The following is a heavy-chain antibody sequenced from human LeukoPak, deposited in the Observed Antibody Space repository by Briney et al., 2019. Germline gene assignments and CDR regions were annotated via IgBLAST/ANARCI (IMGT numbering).Heavy chain of an antibody. J-gene: IGHJ3*02. CDR1: GYTFTSYG. CDR2: ISAYNGNT. Sequence: GASVKVSCKASGYTFTSYGISWVRQAPGQGLEWMGWISAYNGNTNYAQKLQGRVTMTTDTSTSTAYMELRSLRSDDTAVYYCARARDGYKTGGGAFDIWGQGTMVTVSS. D-gene: IGHD5-24*01. V-gene: IGHV1-18*01. CDR3: ARARDGYKTGGGAFDI.